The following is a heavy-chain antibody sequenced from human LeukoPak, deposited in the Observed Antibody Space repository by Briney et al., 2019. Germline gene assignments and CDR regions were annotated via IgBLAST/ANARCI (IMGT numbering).Heavy chain of an antibody. V-gene: IGHV4-4*09. CDR2: IYHSGST. D-gene: IGHD6-13*01. Sequence: SETLSLTCTVSGGSISSYYWSWIRQPPGKGLEWIGYIYHSGSTYYNPSLKSRVTISVDTSKNQFSLKLSSVTAADTAVYYCARAAAGLMSWFDPRGQGTLVTVSS. J-gene: IGHJ5*02. CDR1: GGSISSYY. CDR3: ARAAAGLMSWFDP.